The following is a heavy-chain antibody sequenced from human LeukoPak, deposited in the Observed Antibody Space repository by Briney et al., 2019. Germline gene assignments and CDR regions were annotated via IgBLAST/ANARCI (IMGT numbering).Heavy chain of an antibody. V-gene: IGHV1-24*01. Sequence: ASVKVSCKVSGYTLTELSVHWVRQAPGKGLEWMGGFDPEDGETIYAQKFQGRVTMTEDTSTDTAYMELSSLRSEDTAVYYCATAAILTGYPIFDYWGQGTLVTVSS. CDR3: ATAAILTGYPIFDY. D-gene: IGHD3-9*01. CDR1: GYTLTELS. CDR2: FDPEDGET. J-gene: IGHJ4*02.